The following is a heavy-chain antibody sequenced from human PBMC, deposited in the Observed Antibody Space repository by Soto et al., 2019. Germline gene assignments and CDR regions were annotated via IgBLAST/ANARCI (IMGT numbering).Heavy chain of an antibody. CDR1: GFTFSSYG. CDR2: ISYDGSNK. J-gene: IGHJ4*02. CDR3: AKDTGAGTGYFDY. V-gene: IGHV3-30*18. Sequence: QVQLVESGGGVVQPGRSLRLSCAASGFTFSSYGMHWVRQAPGKGLEWVAVISYDGSNKYYADSVKGRFTISRDNSKNTLYLQMNSLRAEDTAVYYCAKDTGAGTGYFDYWGQGTLVTVSS. D-gene: IGHD6-13*01.